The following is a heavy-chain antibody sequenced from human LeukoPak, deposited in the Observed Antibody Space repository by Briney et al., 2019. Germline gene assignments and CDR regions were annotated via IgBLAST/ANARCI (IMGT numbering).Heavy chain of an antibody. D-gene: IGHD6-13*01. CDR1: GYTFTSYA. CDR3: ARGLLAIAAAAKGAFDI. CDR2: FDPEDGET. V-gene: IGHV1-69*13. J-gene: IGHJ3*02. Sequence: ASVKVSCKASGYTFTSYAMNWVRQAPGQGLEWMGGFDPEDGETIYAQKFQGRVTITADESTSTAYMELSSLRSEDTAVYYCARGLLAIAAAAKGAFDIWGQGTMVTVSS.